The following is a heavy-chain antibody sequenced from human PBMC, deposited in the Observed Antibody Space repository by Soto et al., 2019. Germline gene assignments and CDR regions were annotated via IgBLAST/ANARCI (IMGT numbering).Heavy chain of an antibody. V-gene: IGHV1-18*01. CDR3: ARSADSSSSRGYFDY. CDR1: GYTFTSYG. CDR2: ISAYNGNT. J-gene: IGHJ4*02. D-gene: IGHD6-6*01. Sequence: ASVKVSCKASGYTFTSYGISWVRQAPGQGLEWMGWISAYNGNTNYAQKLQGRVTMTTDTSTSTAYMELRSLRSDDTAMYYCARSADSSSSRGYFDYWGQGTLVTVSS.